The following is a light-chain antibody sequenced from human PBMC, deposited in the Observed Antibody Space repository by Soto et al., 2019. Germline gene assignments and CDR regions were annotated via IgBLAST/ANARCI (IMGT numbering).Light chain of an antibody. Sequence: EIVLTQSPATLSLSPGERATLSCRASQRVSSYLAWYQQKPGQAPRLLIYDASNRATGISARFSGSGFGTDFTLIFCSLEPEDFAVYYCQQRSNWLLTFGGGTKVDIK. CDR1: QRVSSY. CDR3: QQRSNWLLT. CDR2: DAS. J-gene: IGKJ4*01. V-gene: IGKV3-11*01.